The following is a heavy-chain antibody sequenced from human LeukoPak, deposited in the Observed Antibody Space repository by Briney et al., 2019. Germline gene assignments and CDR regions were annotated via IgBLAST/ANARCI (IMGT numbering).Heavy chain of an antibody. CDR2: VSWNRGTI. V-gene: IGHV3-9*01. J-gene: IGHJ4*02. D-gene: IGHD1-26*01. CDR3: AKAVGFSGSREYYFDY. Sequence: GGSLRLSCGASGFTFDDYAMHWVRQAPAKGLERVSGVSWNRGTIGYADSVKGRFTISRDNAKNSLYLQMNSLRAEDTALYYCAKAVGFSGSREYYFDYWGLGTLVTVSS. CDR1: GFTFDDYA.